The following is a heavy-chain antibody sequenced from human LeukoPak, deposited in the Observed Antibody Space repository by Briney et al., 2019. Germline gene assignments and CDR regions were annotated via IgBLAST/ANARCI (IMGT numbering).Heavy chain of an antibody. J-gene: IGHJ4*02. Sequence: ASVKVSCKASGGTFSSYAISWVRQAPGQGLEWMGGIIPIFGTASYAQKFEGRVTITTDESTSTAYMELSSLRSEDTAVYYCARDRRYSYGYEIYYWGQGTLVTVSS. V-gene: IGHV1-69*05. CDR3: ARDRRYSYGYEIYY. D-gene: IGHD5-18*01. CDR2: IIPIFGTA. CDR1: GGTFSSYA.